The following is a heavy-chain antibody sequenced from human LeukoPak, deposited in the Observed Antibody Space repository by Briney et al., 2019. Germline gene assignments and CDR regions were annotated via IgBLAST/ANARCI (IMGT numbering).Heavy chain of an antibody. CDR1: GFTFSGSA. CDR2: IRSKANSYAT. J-gene: IGHJ2*01. D-gene: IGHD2-2*01. V-gene: IGHV3-73*01. Sequence: GGSLRLSCAASGFTFSGSAMHRVRQASGKGLEWVGRIRSKANSYATAYAASVKGRFTISRDDSKNTAYLQMNSLKTEDTAVYYCTRTKDIVVVPAAIRVYWYFDLWGRGTLVTVSS. CDR3: TRTKDIVVVPAAIRVYWYFDL.